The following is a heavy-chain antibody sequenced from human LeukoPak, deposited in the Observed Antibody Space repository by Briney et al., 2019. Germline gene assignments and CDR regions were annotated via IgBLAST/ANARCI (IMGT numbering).Heavy chain of an antibody. J-gene: IGHJ1*01. CDR2: ISDST. CDR3: AKSGDGAAFFQH. D-gene: IGHD4/OR15-4a*01. V-gene: IGHV3-23*01. Sequence: PGGSLRLSCEVSGFTFSSYAMSWVRQAPGKGLEWVSVISDSTYSADSVKGRFTISRDNSKNTLYLQVNSLRAENTAVYYCAKSGDGAAFFQHWGQGTLVTVSS. CDR1: GFTFSSYA.